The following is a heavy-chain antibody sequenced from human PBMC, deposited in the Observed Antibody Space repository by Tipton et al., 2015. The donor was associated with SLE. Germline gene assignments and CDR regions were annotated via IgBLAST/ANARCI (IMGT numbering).Heavy chain of an antibody. CDR2: IYYSGST. CDR1: GGSISSSSYY. V-gene: IGHV4-39*07. CDR3: ARGRLIAAAGPFDY. D-gene: IGHD6-13*01. J-gene: IGHJ4*02. Sequence: TLSLTCTVSGGSISSSSYYWGWIRQPPGKGLEWIGSIYYSGSTYYNPSLKSRVTISVDTSKNQFSLKLSSVTAADTAVYYCARGRLIAAAGPFDYWGQGNLVTGSS.